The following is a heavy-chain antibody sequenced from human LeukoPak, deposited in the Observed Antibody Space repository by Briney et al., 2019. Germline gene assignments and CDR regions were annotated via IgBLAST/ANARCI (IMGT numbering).Heavy chain of an antibody. D-gene: IGHD6-19*01. CDR3: TCHSGWSGPSE. V-gene: IGHV4-4*02. CDR2: IFHSGST. Sequence: PSGTLSLTCAVSGGSISSSWWSWVRQPPGKGLEWIGEIFHSGSTNCNPSLKSRVTISVDKSKNHFSLELTSVTAADTAVYYCTCHSGWSGPSEWGQGTLVIVSS. J-gene: IGHJ4*02. CDR1: GGSISSSW.